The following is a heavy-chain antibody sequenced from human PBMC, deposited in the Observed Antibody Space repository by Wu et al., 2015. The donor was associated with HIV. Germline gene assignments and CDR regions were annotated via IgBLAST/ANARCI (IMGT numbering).Heavy chain of an antibody. CDR1: GYTFSGYY. Sequence: QVQLVQSGAEVKKPGASVKVSCKAYGYTFSGYYMHWVRQAPGQGLEWMGWIDPNSGGTNYAQKFQGRVTMTRDTSISTAYMELSRLRSDDTAVYYCARETHYGDYSVPSGYWGQGTLVTVSS. V-gene: IGHV1-2*02. D-gene: IGHD4-17*01. J-gene: IGHJ4*02. CDR3: ARETHYGDYSVPSGY. CDR2: IDPNSGGT.